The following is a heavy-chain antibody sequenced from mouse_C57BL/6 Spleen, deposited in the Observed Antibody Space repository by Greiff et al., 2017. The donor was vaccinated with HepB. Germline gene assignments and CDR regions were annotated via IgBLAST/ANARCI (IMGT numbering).Heavy chain of an antibody. CDR1: GYTFTSYW. D-gene: IGHD2-4*01. Sequence: VQLQQSGAELAKPGASVKLSCKASGYTFTSYWMHWVKQRPGQGLEWIGYINPSSGYTKYNQKFKDTATLTADKSSSTAYMQLSSLTYEDSAVYYCARPIYYDYDIAMDDWGQGASVTGSS. V-gene: IGHV1-7*01. CDR3: ARPIYYDYDIAMDD. CDR2: INPSSGYT. J-gene: IGHJ4*01.